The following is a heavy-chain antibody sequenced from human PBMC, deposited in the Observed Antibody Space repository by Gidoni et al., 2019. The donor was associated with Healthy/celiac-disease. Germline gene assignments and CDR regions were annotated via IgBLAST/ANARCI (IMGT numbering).Heavy chain of an antibody. CDR1: GFTASSNY. CDR3: ARWEPIAVAPALDP. J-gene: IGHJ5*02. CDR2: IYSGGST. V-gene: IGHV3-53*01. Sequence: EVQLVESGGGLIQPGGSLRPACAASGFTASSNYMSWVRQAPGKGLEWVSVIYSGGSTYYADSVKGRFTISRDNSKNTLYLQMNSLRAEDTAVYYCARWEPIAVAPALDPWGQGTLVTVSS. D-gene: IGHD6-19*01.